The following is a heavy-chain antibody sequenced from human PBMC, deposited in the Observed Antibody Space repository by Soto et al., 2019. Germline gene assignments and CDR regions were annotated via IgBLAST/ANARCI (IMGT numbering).Heavy chain of an antibody. D-gene: IGHD3-9*01. V-gene: IGHV3-48*04. CDR3: ARDRDWAFDY. J-gene: IGHJ4*02. CDR1: GFTFSSYS. CDR2: IFVNSATI. Sequence: GGSLRLSCVASGFTFSSYSMVWVRQAPGKGLEWVSYIFVNSATIHYADPVKGRSTVSRDNAKNSLFLEMKSLRVEDTGLYYCARDRDWAFDYWGQGTLVTVSS.